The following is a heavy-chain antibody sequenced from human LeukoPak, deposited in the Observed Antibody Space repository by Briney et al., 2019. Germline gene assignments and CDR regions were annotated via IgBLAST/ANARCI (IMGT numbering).Heavy chain of an antibody. CDR1: GYTFTVYY. Sequence: ASVKVSCKASGYTFTVYYKHWARHAPGQGLEWMGWISYNSGGTNYAQKFQGRVTMTRDTSISTAYMELSRLRSDDTAVYYCARSGYIYGLDYWGQGTLVTVSS. V-gene: IGHV1-2*02. J-gene: IGHJ4*02. D-gene: IGHD5-18*01. CDR2: ISYNSGGT. CDR3: ARSGYIYGLDY.